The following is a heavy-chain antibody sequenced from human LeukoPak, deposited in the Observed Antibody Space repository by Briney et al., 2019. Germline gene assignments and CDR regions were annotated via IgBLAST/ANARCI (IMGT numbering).Heavy chain of an antibody. CDR3: AKQGRDWLRDYYYYMDV. D-gene: IGHD3-9*01. CDR1: GFTLSSYE. J-gene: IGHJ6*03. CDR2: FGGGGGST. Sequence: GGSLRLSCAASGFTLSSYEMSWVRQAPGKGLEWVSSFGGGGGSTYYADSVKGRFTISRDNSKNTLYLQMNSLRAEDTAVYYCAKQGRDWLRDYYYYMDVWGKGTTATISS. V-gene: IGHV3-23*01.